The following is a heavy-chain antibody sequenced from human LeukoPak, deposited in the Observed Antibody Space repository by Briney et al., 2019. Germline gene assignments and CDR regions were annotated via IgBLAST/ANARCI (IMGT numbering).Heavy chain of an antibody. J-gene: IGHJ4*02. Sequence: PSETLSLTCAVYGGSISSSSYYWGWIRQPPGKGLEWIGIIYYTGSTYNNPSLKSRVTISGDTSKNQFSLKLSSVTAADTAVYYCARHGSRWRGGLVGAFDYWGQGTLVTVPS. CDR2: IYYTGST. CDR3: ARHGSRWRGGLVGAFDY. CDR1: GGSISSSSYY. D-gene: IGHD1-26*01. V-gene: IGHV4-39*01.